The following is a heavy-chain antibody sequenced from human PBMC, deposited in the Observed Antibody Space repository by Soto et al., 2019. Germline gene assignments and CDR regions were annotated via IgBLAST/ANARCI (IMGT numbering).Heavy chain of an antibody. CDR2: IYHSGST. D-gene: IGHD3-22*01. CDR1: GGSISSSNW. CDR3: ASKYYYDSSGYLD. V-gene: IGHV4-4*02. J-gene: IGHJ4*02. Sequence: PSETLSLTCAVSGGSISSSNWWSWVRQPPGKGLEWIGEIYHSGSTNYNPSLKSRVTISVDKSKNQFSLKLSSVTAADTAVYYCASKYYYDSSGYLDWGQGTLVTVSS.